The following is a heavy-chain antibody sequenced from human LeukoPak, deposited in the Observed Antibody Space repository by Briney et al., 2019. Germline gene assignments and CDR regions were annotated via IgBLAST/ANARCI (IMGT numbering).Heavy chain of an antibody. V-gene: IGHV2-26*01. CDR1: GFSLSTARTG. CDR3: ARGYYDFWSGRRNFDY. D-gene: IGHD3-3*01. CDR2: IFWNAEK. Sequence: SGPTLVNPTETLTLTCTATGFSLSTARTGVGWIRQPPGKALERLAHIFWNAEKSYTTSLKRRLTISKDTSKSQVVLTMTNMDPVDTATYYCARGYYDFWSGRRNFDYWGQGTLVTVSS. J-gene: IGHJ4*02.